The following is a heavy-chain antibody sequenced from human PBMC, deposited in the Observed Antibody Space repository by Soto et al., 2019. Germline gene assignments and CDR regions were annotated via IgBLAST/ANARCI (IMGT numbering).Heavy chain of an antibody. D-gene: IGHD6-6*01. Sequence: GGSLRLSCAASGFTFSGYAMSWVRQAPGKGLEWVSAISGSGGSTYYADSVKGRFTISRDNSKNTLYLQMNSLRAEDTAVYYCATPYSSSSGVQFYYYYYYGMDVWGQGTTVTVSS. J-gene: IGHJ6*02. V-gene: IGHV3-23*01. CDR3: ATPYSSSSGVQFYYYYYYGMDV. CDR1: GFTFSGYA. CDR2: ISGSGGST.